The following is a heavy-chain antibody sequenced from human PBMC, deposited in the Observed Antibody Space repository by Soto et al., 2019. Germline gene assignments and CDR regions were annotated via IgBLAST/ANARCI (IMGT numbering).Heavy chain of an antibody. CDR3: VRDRGYPDSFDV. V-gene: IGHV3-74*01. CDR1: GYTFSPFW. CDR2: INSDGSTI. J-gene: IGHJ3*01. D-gene: IGHD3-10*01. Sequence: PGGSLRLSCAASGYTFSPFWMHWVRQAPGKGLVWVSHINSDGSTIVYADSVKGRFTISRDNAKNTLYLQMNSLKAEDTAVYYCVRDRGYPDSFDVWGRGTMVTVS.